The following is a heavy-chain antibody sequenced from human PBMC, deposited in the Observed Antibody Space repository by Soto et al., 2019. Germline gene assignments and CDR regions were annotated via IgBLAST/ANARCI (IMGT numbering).Heavy chain of an antibody. Sequence: ESGGGLVKPGGSLRLSCAASGFTFSSYSMNWVRQAPGKGLEWVSSISSSSSYIYYADSVKGRFTISRDNAKNSLYLQMNSLRAEDTAVYYCARDSSSWPRYFQHWGQGTLVTVSS. D-gene: IGHD6-13*01. V-gene: IGHV3-21*01. CDR3: ARDSSSWPRYFQH. CDR2: ISSSSSYI. J-gene: IGHJ1*01. CDR1: GFTFSSYS.